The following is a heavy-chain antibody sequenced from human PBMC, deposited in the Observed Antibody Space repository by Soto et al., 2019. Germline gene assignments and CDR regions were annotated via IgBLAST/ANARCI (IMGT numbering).Heavy chain of an antibody. CDR3: ASCYGDYEFPCEY. V-gene: IGHV3-48*02. D-gene: IGHD4-17*01. Sequence: GGSLRLSCAGSGFAFTDYSMIWVRQAPGKGLEWISYMSSTSNIAYYVDSVNGRFTTSRDNDKNSLYLQMNSLRDEDTAVYYCASCYGDYEFPCEYWGQGTLVTVSS. J-gene: IGHJ4*02. CDR1: GFAFTDYS. CDR2: MSSTSNIA.